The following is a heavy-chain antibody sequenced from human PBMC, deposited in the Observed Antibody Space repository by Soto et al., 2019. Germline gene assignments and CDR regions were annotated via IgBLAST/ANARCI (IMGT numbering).Heavy chain of an antibody. CDR2: INYGGSP. CDR1: GGSSRSSGYY. D-gene: IGHD4-17*01. Sequence: SETLSLTCSVSGGSSRSSGYYWGWIRQPPGKGLEWIGSINYGGSPYYNPSLKSRVTISVDTSKNQFSLKLSSVTAADTAVYYCARLPHYGDPKAGIWGRGTLVTVSS. CDR3: ARLPHYGDPKAGI. V-gene: IGHV4-39*01. J-gene: IGHJ4*02.